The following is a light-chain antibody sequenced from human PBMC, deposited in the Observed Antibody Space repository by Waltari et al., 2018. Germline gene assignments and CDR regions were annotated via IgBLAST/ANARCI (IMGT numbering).Light chain of an antibody. J-gene: IGKJ1*01. CDR3: QKYENLPAT. V-gene: IGKV3-20*01. Sequence: EIVLTQSPGTLSLSPGERATLSCRASQSVSRSLAWYQQKPGQAPRLLIYDASSRATGIPDRFSGSGSGTDFSLTISRLEPEDFAVYYCQKYENLPATFGQGTKVEIK. CDR2: DAS. CDR1: QSVSRS.